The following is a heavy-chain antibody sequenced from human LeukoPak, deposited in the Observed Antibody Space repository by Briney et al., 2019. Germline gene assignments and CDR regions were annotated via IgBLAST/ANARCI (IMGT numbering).Heavy chain of an antibody. CDR3: ARVRSTCSGGSCYSGVDWFDP. J-gene: IGHJ5*02. CDR2: ISSSSSYT. V-gene: IGHV3-11*06. CDR1: GFTFSDYY. D-gene: IGHD2-15*01. Sequence: GGSLRLSCAASGFTFSDYYMSWIRQAPGKGLEWVSYISSSSSYTNYADSVKGRFTISRDNAKNSLYLQMNSLSAEDTAVYYCARVRSTCSGGSCYSGVDWFDPWGQGTLVTVSS.